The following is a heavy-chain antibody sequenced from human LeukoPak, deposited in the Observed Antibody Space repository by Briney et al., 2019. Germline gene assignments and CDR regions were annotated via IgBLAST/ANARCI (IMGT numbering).Heavy chain of an antibody. CDR3: ARDFNTMIVVVPFDY. D-gene: IGHD3-22*01. V-gene: IGHV1-18*01. CDR1: GYTFTSYG. J-gene: IGHJ4*02. CDR2: ISAYNGNT. Sequence: GASVKVSCKASGYTFTSYGISWVRQAPGQGLEWMGWISAYNGNTNYAQKLQGRVTMTTDTSTSTAYMELRSLRSDDTAVYYCARDFNTMIVVVPFDYWGQGTLVTVSS.